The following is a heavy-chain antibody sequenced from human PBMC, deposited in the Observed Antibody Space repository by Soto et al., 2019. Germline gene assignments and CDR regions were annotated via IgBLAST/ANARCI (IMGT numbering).Heavy chain of an antibody. J-gene: IGHJ1*01. CDR1: GYSITTYW. CDR3: ARRAEDTEYFQH. D-gene: IGHD6-19*01. Sequence: GESLKISCKGSGYSITTYWIGWVRQMPGKGLEWMGTIYPGDSDTRYSPSFQGQVTISADKSINTAYLQWSSLRASDTAMYYCARRAEDTEYFQHWGQGTLVTVSS. CDR2: IYPGDSDT. V-gene: IGHV5-51*01.